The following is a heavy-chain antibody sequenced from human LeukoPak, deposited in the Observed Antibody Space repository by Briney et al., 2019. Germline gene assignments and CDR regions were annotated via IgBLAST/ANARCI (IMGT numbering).Heavy chain of an antibody. Sequence: GGSLRLSCAASGFTFSSYDMHWVRQATGKGLEWVSAIGTAGDTYYPSSVKGRFTISRENAKNSLYLQMNSLRAGDTAVYYCAEKRYYDSSGTYTYYYGMDVWGQGTTVTVSS. D-gene: IGHD3-22*01. CDR1: GFTFSSYD. CDR3: AEKRYYDSSGTYTYYYGMDV. V-gene: IGHV3-13*01. J-gene: IGHJ6*02. CDR2: IGTAGDT.